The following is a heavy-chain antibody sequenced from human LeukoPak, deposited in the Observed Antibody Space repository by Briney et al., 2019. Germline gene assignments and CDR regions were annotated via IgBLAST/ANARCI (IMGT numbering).Heavy chain of an antibody. J-gene: IGHJ3*02. CDR3: ARERSGSEIFARSFDI. D-gene: IGHD3-3*01. Sequence: PSETLSLTCAVAGGSISSSNWGSWVRQSPGRGREGFGEIYYSGSTNSNPSLKSRITISVDKSKNKFSLKLASVTAADTAVYYCARERSGSEIFARSFDIWGQGTMVTVSS. V-gene: IGHV4-4*02. CDR1: GGSISSSNW. CDR2: IYYSGST.